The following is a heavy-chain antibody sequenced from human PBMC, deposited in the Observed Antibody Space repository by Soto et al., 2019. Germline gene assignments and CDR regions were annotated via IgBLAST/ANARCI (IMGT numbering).Heavy chain of an antibody. CDR3: ARAYDYVWGSYRYTRNHDAFDI. Sequence: SETLSLTCTVSGGSISSGDYYWSWISQPPGKGLEWIGYIYYSGSTYYNPSLKSRVTISVDTSKNQFSLKLSSVTAADTAVYYCARAYDYVWGSYRYTRNHDAFDIWGQGTMVTVSS. D-gene: IGHD3-16*02. V-gene: IGHV4-30-4*01. CDR1: GGSISSGDYY. J-gene: IGHJ3*02. CDR2: IYYSGST.